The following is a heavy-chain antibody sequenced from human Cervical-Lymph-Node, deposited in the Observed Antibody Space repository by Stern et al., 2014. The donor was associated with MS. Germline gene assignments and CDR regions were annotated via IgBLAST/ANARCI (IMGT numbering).Heavy chain of an antibody. Sequence: QVQLQQSGAEVKKPGSSVKVSCKSSGGTFSTHAISWVRQAPGQGLERLGRIIPILDTTEYAQSFRGRLTIDADESTETAYMELRRLTPDDTAVYYCAREKSDCSGGSCFSSLDYWGQGTLVTVSS. CDR1: GGTFSTHA. V-gene: IGHV1-69*11. CDR3: AREKSDCSGGSCFSSLDY. J-gene: IGHJ4*02. D-gene: IGHD2-15*01. CDR2: IIPILDTT.